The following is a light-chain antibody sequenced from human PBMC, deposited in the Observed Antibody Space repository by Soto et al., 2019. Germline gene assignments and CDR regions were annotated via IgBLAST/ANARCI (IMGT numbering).Light chain of an antibody. J-gene: IGLJ1*01. CDR2: DVS. CDR1: SSDVGGYNY. Sequence: QSVLTQPASVSGSPGQSITISCTGTSSDVGGYNYVSWYQRHPGKAPKLMIYDVSNRPSGVSNSFSGSKSGNTASLTIFGLQAEDEADYYCSSYTSSSTRVFGTGTKVTVL. CDR3: SSYTSSSTRV. V-gene: IGLV2-14*01.